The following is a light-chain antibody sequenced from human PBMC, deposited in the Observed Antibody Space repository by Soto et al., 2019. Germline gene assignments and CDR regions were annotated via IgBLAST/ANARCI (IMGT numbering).Light chain of an antibody. CDR2: DAS. J-gene: IGKJ5*01. CDR3: QQLNSYPIT. V-gene: IGKV1-5*01. CDR1: QSISTR. Sequence: DIQMTQSPSTLSASVGDRVTITCRASQSISTRLAWYQQKPRKAPKLLIYDASSLESGVPTRFSGSASGTDFTLTLSSLQPEDFATYYCQQLNSYPITFGQGTRLEIK.